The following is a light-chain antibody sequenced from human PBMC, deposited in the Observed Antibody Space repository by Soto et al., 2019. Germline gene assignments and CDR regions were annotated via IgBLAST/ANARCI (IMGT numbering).Light chain of an antibody. CDR2: GAS. Sequence: DILLTPSPGTLSLSPGERATLSCRASQSVSSSYLACYQQKPGQAPSLLIYGASSRATGIPDRFSGSGSGTDFTLTISRLEPEDFAVYYCQQYGSSPFTFGPGTKVDIK. J-gene: IGKJ3*01. CDR3: QQYGSSPFT. CDR1: QSVSSSY. V-gene: IGKV3-20*01.